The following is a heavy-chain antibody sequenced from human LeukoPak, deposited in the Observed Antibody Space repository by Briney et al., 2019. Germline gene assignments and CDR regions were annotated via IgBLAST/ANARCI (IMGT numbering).Heavy chain of an antibody. CDR1: GGTFSSYA. D-gene: IGHD3-10*01. J-gene: IGHJ4*02. CDR3: ARGPGTYGSGSSFFDY. V-gene: IGHV1-69*06. CDR2: IIPIFGTA. Sequence: ASVNVSCKASGGTFSSYAISWGRQAPGQGLEWMGGIIPIFGTANYAQKFQGRVKITADKSTSTAYMALSRLRSDDTAVYYCARGPGTYGSGSSFFDYWGQGTLVTVSS.